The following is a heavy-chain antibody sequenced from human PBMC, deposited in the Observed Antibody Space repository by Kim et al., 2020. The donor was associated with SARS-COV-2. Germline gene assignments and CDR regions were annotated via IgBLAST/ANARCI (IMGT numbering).Heavy chain of an antibody. D-gene: IGHD2-15*01. CDR3: ARHGNGMDV. CDR2: GET. J-gene: IGHJ6*02. V-gene: IGHV1-3*01. Sequence: GETTYSQQLQGRVTITRDTAASTGYMELTSLTSEDTAVYYCARHGNGMDVWGQGTTVTVSS.